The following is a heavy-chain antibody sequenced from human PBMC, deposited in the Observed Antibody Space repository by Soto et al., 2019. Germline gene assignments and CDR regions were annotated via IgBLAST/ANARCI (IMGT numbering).Heavy chain of an antibody. D-gene: IGHD2-2*02. CDR3: ARPGCSSTSCYIDY. CDR1: GGSISSSSYY. V-gene: IGHV4-39*01. Sequence: QLQLQESGPGLVKPSETLSLTCTVSGGSISSSSYYWGWIRQPPGKGLEWIGSIYYSGSTYYNPSLKSRVTISVDTSKNQFSLKLSSVTAADTAVYYCARPGCSSTSCYIDYWGQGTLVTVSS. J-gene: IGHJ4*02. CDR2: IYYSGST.